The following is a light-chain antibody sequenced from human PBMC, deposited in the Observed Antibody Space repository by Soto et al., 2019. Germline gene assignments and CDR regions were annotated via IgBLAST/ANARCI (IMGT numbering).Light chain of an antibody. Sequence: DIQLTQSPSPLSASVADRVAITCLASQSISTYLNWYQQKPGKAPKVLIYAASNLQSGVPPRFSGSGSGTDFTLTISSLQPEDVATYFCQQSYRTPITFGQGTRLEIK. V-gene: IGKV1-39*01. CDR3: QQSYRTPIT. J-gene: IGKJ5*01. CDR2: AAS. CDR1: QSISTY.